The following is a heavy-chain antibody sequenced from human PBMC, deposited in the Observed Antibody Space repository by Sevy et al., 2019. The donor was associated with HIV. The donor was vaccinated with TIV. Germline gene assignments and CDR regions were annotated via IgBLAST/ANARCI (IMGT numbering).Heavy chain of an antibody. D-gene: IGHD6-19*01. CDR3: ARGDYPLAVAGTGGNFDY. CDR1: GYTFTSYY. V-gene: IGHV1-46*01. CDR2: INPSGGST. J-gene: IGHJ4*02. Sequence: ASVKVSCKASGYTFTSYYMHWVRQAPGQGLEWMGIINPSGGSTSYAQKFQGRVTMTRDTSTSTVYMELGSLRSEDTAVYYCARGDYPLAVAGTGGNFDYWGQGTLVTVSS.